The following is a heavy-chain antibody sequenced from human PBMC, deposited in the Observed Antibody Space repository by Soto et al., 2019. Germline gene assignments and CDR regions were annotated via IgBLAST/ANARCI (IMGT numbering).Heavy chain of an antibody. J-gene: IGHJ6*02. CDR1: GFTFSSYG. CDR3: ARGGTAYYYYHGMDV. Sequence: ESGGGVVQPGRSLRLSCAASGFTFSSYGMHWVRQAPGKGLEWVAVISYDGSNKYYADSVKGRFTISRDNSKNTLYLQMNSLRAEDTAVYYCARGGTAYYYYHGMDVWGQGTTVTVSS. CDR2: ISYDGSNK. D-gene: IGHD3-10*01. V-gene: IGHV3-30*03.